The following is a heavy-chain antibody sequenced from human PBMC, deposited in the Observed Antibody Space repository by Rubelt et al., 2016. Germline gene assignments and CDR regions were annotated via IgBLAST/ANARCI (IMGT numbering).Heavy chain of an antibody. CDR1: GGSFSGYY. V-gene: IGHV4-34*10. D-gene: IGHD2-2*02. Sequence: QVQLQESGPGLVKPSETLSLTCAVYGGSFSGYYWSWIRQPPGKGLEWIGEINHSGSTNYNPSLKSGVTIAVDTSKNQFSLKLSSVTAADTAVYYCARHSHEYLVFDYWGQGTLVTVSS. J-gene: IGHJ4*02. CDR3: ARHSHEYLVFDY. CDR2: INHSGST.